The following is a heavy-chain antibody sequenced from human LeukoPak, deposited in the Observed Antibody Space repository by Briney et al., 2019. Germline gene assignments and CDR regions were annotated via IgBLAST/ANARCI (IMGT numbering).Heavy chain of an antibody. D-gene: IGHD3-22*01. V-gene: IGHV3-30*02. CDR3: ARGVYDSSGPIRY. Sequence: PGGSLRLSCAASGFTFSAYGMQWFRQAPGKGLEWVAFIRYDGSNKYYADSVKGRFSISRDSSNTLYLQMYGLTTEDTAVYYCARGVYDSSGPIRYWGQGTLVTVSS. J-gene: IGHJ4*02. CDR1: GFTFSAYG. CDR2: IRYDGSNK.